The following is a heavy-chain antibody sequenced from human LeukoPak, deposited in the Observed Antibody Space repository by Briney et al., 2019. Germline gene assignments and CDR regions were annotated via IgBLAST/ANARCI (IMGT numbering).Heavy chain of an antibody. D-gene: IGHD1-26*01. CDR1: GGSISSYS. CDR3: ARGQAHRYSGSLSDAFDI. Sequence: SETLSVTCTVSGGSISSYSWSWIRQPPGKGLEWIGYIYYSGSTNYNPSLKSRVTISLDTSKNQFSLKLSSVTAADTAVYYCARGQAHRYSGSLSDAFDIWGQGTMVTVSS. V-gene: IGHV4-59*01. CDR2: IYYSGST. J-gene: IGHJ3*02.